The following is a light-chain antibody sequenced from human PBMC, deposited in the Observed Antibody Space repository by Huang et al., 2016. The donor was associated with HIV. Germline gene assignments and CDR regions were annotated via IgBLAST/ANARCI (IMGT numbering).Light chain of an antibody. CDR2: DAS. Sequence: EIVLTQSPATLSLSPGERATLSCGASQSVNSNYLAWYQQKPGLAPRLLIYDASSRAPGTTERFSCSGSGTDFTLTITRLEPEDFAVYYWQQYGNSPWTFGQGTKVEIK. CDR1: QSVNSNY. V-gene: IGKV3D-20*01. CDR3: QQYGNSPWT. J-gene: IGKJ1*01.